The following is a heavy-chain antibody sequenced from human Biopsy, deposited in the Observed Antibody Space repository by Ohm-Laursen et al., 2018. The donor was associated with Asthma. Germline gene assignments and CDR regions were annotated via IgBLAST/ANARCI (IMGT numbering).Heavy chain of an antibody. CDR2: IIPIFGTA. CDR3: ARSSHINWGGYFDY. D-gene: IGHD7-27*01. J-gene: IGHJ4*02. V-gene: IGHV1-69*13. Sequence: GASVKVSCRTSGGTFSSYAISWVRQAPGQGLEWMGGIIPIFGTANYAQKFQGRVTITADESTSTAYMELSSLRSEDTAVYYCARSSHINWGGYFDYWGQGTLVTVSS. CDR1: GGTFSSYA.